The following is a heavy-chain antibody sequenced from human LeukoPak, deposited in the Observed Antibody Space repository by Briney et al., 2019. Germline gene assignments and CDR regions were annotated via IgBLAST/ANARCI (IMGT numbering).Heavy chain of an antibody. J-gene: IGHJ6*03. CDR2: IYHSGST. CDR1: GGSFSGYY. D-gene: IGHD4-23*01. CDR3: ARREPHGDYGGKIRYYYYMDV. Sequence: SETLSLTCAVSGGSFSGYYWSWIRQPPGKGLEWIGEIYHSGSTNYNPSLKSRVTMSVYTSKNQFSLKLSSLTAADTAMYYCARREPHGDYGGKIRYYYYMDVWGKGTTITISS. V-gene: IGHV4-34*01.